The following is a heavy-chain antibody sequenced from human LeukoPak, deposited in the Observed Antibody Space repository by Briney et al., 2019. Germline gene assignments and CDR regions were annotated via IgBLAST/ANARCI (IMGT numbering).Heavy chain of an antibody. CDR2: IYHSGST. CDR3: ARGVGIGYYGSGSYIGYYFDY. J-gene: IGHJ4*02. D-gene: IGHD3-10*01. Sequence: SETLSLTCTVSGYSISSGYYWGWIRQPPGKGLEWIGSIYHSGSTYYNPSLKSRVTISVDTSKNQFSLKLSSVTAADTAVYYCARGVGIGYYGSGSYIGYYFDYWGQGTLVTVSS. CDR1: GYSISSGYY. V-gene: IGHV4-38-2*02.